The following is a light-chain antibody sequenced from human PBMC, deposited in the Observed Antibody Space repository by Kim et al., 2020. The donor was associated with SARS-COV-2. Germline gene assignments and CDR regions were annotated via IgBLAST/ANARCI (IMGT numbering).Light chain of an antibody. CDR1: QSVSSY. J-gene: IGKJ2*01. V-gene: IGKV3-11*01. CDR2: DAS. Sequence: PGERATLSCRASQSVSSYLAWYQQKPGQAPRLLIYDASNRATGIPARFSGSGSGTDFTLTISSLEPEDFAVYYCQQRSNWPSYTFGQGTKLEI. CDR3: QQRSNWPSYT.